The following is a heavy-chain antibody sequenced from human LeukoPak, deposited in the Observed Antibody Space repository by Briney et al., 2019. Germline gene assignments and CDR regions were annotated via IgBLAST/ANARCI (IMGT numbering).Heavy chain of an antibody. J-gene: IGHJ4*02. V-gene: IGHV3-30*18. Sequence: GGSLRLSCAASGFTFSSYEMNWVRQAPGKGLEWVAVISYDGSNKYYADSVKGRFTISRDNSKNTLYLQMNSLRAEDTAVYYCAKDGSGWYEEVSTSPDYWGQGTLVTVSS. CDR2: ISYDGSNK. CDR3: AKDGSGWYEEVSTSPDY. D-gene: IGHD6-19*01. CDR1: GFTFSSYE.